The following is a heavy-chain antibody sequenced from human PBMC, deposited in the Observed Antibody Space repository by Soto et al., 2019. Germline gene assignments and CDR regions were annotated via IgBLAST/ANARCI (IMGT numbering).Heavy chain of an antibody. D-gene: IGHD3-10*01. V-gene: IGHV4-30-4*01. CDR2: ITYSGSH. J-gene: IGHJ4*02. CDR1: GGPISSCDHQ. CDR3: ARGAWFGELALAS. Sequence: QVQLLQSGPGLVKPSPTLSLTCTVSGGPISSCDHQWHWIRQSPGKGLEWMGHITYSGSHYSQPSLYGRCTMSVSTSNNRICLRLAPGTAAGTAVCYCARGAWFGELALASWGKGTLVTVSS.